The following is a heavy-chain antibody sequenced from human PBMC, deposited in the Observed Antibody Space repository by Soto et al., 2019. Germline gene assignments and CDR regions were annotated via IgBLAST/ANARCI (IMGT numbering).Heavy chain of an antibody. CDR1: GFTLRSYA. CDR2: ISGDGGST. D-gene: IGHD4-4*01. Sequence: GGSLRLSCAASGFTLRSYAMSWVRQAPGKGLDWVSTISGDGGSTYYADSVKGRFTISRDNSKNTLFLQVNSLRAEDTAVYHCVRYWADSNYVGAFDIWGQGTMVTVSS. V-gene: IGHV3-23*01. J-gene: IGHJ3*02. CDR3: VRYWADSNYVGAFDI.